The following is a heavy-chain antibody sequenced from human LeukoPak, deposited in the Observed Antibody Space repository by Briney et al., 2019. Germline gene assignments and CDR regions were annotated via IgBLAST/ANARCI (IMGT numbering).Heavy chain of an antibody. CDR3: ARDRNPSLRYCSGGSCYAIDY. CDR2: INPNSGGT. Sequence: ASVKVSCKASGYTFTGYYMHWMRQAPGQGLEWMGRINPNSGGTNYAQKFQGRVTMTRDTSISTAYMELSRLRSDDTAVYYCARDRNPSLRYCSGGSCYAIDYWGQGTLVTVSS. CDR1: GYTFTGYY. V-gene: IGHV1-2*06. J-gene: IGHJ4*02. D-gene: IGHD2-15*01.